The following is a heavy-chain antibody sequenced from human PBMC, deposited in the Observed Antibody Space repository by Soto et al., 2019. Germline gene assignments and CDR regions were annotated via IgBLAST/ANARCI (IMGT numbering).Heavy chain of an antibody. CDR2: MNPNSGNT. D-gene: IGHD3-22*01. CDR1: GYTFTSYD. Sequence: GTSVKVSCKASGYTFTSYDINWVRQATGQGLEWMGWMNPNSGNTGYAQKFQGRVTMTRNTSISTAYMELSSLRSEDTAVYYCARDIPRGYYYDSSKSFQHWGQGTLVTVSS. V-gene: IGHV1-8*01. CDR3: ARDIPRGYYYDSSKSFQH. J-gene: IGHJ1*01.